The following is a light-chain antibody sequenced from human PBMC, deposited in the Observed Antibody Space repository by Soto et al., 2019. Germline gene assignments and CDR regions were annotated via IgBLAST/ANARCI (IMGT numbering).Light chain of an antibody. CDR3: QQLNSYPFT. J-gene: IGKJ3*01. Sequence: DIQLTQSPSFLSASVGDRVTITCPASQGISSSLAWYQQKPGKAPKLLIYVASTSQSGVPSRFSGSGSGTEFTLSISSLHPEDFAIYYCQQLNSYPFTFGHGTKVDIK. CDR1: QGISSS. V-gene: IGKV1-9*01. CDR2: VAS.